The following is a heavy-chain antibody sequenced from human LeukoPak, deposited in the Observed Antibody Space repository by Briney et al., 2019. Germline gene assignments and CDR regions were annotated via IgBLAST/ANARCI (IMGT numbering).Heavy chain of an antibody. CDR3: AREGYCSGGSCYSDAFDI. Sequence: GASVKVSCKASGYSFTNYGISWVRQAPGQGLEWMGWISAYNGNTNYAQKLQGRVTMTTDTSTSTAYMELRSLRSDDTAVYYCAREGYCSGGSCYSDAFDIWGQGTMVTVSS. J-gene: IGHJ3*02. D-gene: IGHD2-15*01. V-gene: IGHV1-18*01. CDR1: GYSFTNYG. CDR2: ISAYNGNT.